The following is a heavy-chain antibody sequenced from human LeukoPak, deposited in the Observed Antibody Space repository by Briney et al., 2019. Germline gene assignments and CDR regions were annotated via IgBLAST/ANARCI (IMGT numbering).Heavy chain of an antibody. D-gene: IGHD3-9*01. CDR3: AKDLNYDILTGYYSDY. J-gene: IGHJ4*02. CDR2: ISGSGGST. V-gene: IGHV3-23*01. CDR1: GFTFSSYA. Sequence: GGSLRLSCAASGFTFSSYAMSWVRQAPGKGLEWVSAISGSGGSTYYADSVKGRFTISRDNSKNTLYLQMNSLKAEDTAVYYCAKDLNYDILTGYYSDYWGQGTLVTVSS.